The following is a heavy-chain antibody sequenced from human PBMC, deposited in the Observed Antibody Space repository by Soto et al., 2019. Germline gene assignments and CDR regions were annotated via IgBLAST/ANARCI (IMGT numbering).Heavy chain of an antibody. CDR3: AKGVRYFDWLDY. D-gene: IGHD3-9*01. Sequence: EVQLLESGGGLAQPGGSLRLSCAASGFPFSTYAMSWVRQAPGKGLEWVSGISGGGGSTYYADSLKGRFTISRDNSKNTLYLQLNSLRAEDTAVYYCAKGVRYFDWLDYWGQGTLVTVSS. CDR1: GFPFSTYA. J-gene: IGHJ4*02. CDR2: ISGGGGST. V-gene: IGHV3-23*01.